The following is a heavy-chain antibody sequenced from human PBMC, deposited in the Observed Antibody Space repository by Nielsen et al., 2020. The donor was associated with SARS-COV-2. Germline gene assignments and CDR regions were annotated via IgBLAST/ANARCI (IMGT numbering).Heavy chain of an antibody. CDR2: IKQDGSEK. Sequence: GESLKISCAASGFTFSSYWMSWVRQAPGKGLEWVANIKQDGSEKYYVDSVKGRFTISRDNAKNSLYLQMNSLRAEDTAVYYCARDSIAVAGQPYYYGMDVWGQGTTVTVSS. CDR1: GFTFSSYW. CDR3: ARDSIAVAGQPYYYGMDV. V-gene: IGHV3-7*01. D-gene: IGHD6-19*01. J-gene: IGHJ6*02.